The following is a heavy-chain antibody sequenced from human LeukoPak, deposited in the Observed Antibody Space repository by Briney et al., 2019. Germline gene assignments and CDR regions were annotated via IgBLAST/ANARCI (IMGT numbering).Heavy chain of an antibody. J-gene: IGHJ4*02. D-gene: IGHD3-10*01. V-gene: IGHV3-9*01. CDR2: ISWNSGIM. CDR3: AKETMVRGPFDY. CDR1: GFTFDDYA. Sequence: GGSLRLSCAASGFTFDDYAMHWVRQAPGKGLEWVAGISWNSGIMTLADSVKGRFAISRDNAKNSLYLQMNSLGGEDTALYYCAKETMVRGPFDYWGQGTLVTVSA.